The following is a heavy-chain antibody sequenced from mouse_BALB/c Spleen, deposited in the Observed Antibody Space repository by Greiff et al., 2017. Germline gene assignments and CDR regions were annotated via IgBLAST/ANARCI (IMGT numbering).Heavy chain of an antibody. V-gene: IGHV5-2*01. D-gene: IGHD2-4*01. CDR3: ARYDYDWSSFAY. J-gene: IGHJ3*01. CDR1: EYEFPSHD. Sequence: DVKLVESGGGLVQPGESLKLSCESNEYEFPSHDMAWVRKTPEKRLELVAAINSDGGSTYYPDTMERRFIISRDNTKKTLYLQMSSLRSEDTALYYCARYDYDWSSFAYWGQGTLVTVSA. CDR2: INSDGGST.